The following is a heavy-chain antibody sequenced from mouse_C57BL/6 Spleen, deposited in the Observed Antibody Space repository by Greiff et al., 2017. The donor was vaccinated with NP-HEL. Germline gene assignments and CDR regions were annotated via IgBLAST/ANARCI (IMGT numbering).Heavy chain of an antibody. CDR1: GYTFTSYW. CDR2: IYPGSGST. CDR3: ARCHYGSSYAMDY. Sequence: QVQLQQPGAELVKPGASVKMSCKASGYTFTSYWITWVKQRPGQGLEWIGDIYPGSGSTNYNEKFKSKATLTVDTSSSTAYMQLSSLTSEDSAVYYCARCHYGSSYAMDYWGQGTSVTVSS. V-gene: IGHV1-55*01. J-gene: IGHJ4*01. D-gene: IGHD1-1*01.